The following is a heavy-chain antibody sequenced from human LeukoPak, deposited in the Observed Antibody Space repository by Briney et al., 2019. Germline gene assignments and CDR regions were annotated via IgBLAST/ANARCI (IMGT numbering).Heavy chain of an antibody. Sequence: PSATLSLTCAVYGGSFSTYYWRWIRQPPGKGLEWIGEIDHSGSTNHNPSLKSRVTISVDTSKNQFSLKLSSVTAADTAVYYCAGTVVTATPVFDYWGRGTLVTVSS. J-gene: IGHJ4*02. CDR1: GGSFSTYY. CDR2: IDHSGST. D-gene: IGHD2-15*01. V-gene: IGHV4-34*01. CDR3: AGTVVTATPVFDY.